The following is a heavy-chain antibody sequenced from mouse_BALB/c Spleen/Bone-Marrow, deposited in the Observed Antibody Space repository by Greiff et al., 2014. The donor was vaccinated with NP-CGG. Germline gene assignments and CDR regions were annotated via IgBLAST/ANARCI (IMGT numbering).Heavy chain of an antibody. D-gene: IGHD4-1*01. Sequence: VQLQQSGGGLVQPGGSRKLSCAASGFTFSSFGMHWVRQTPEKGLEWVAYISSGSSTIYYADTVKGRFTISRDNPKNTLFLQVTSLRSEDTAMYYCTRGGNWDDFDYWGQGTTLTVSS. CDR3: TRGGNWDDFDY. CDR2: ISSGSSTI. J-gene: IGHJ2*01. V-gene: IGHV5-17*02. CDR1: GFTFSSFG.